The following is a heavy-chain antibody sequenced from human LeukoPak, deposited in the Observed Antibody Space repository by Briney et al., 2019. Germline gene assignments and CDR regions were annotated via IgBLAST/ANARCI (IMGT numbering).Heavy chain of an antibody. V-gene: IGHV3-21*01. CDR2: ISSSSSYI. D-gene: IGHD3-10*01. CDR3: ARDHYGSGSAFDI. CDR1: GFTFSSYS. J-gene: IGHJ3*02. Sequence: GGSLRLSCAASGFTFSSYSMNWVRQAPGKGLEWVSSISSSSSYIYYADSVKGRFTISRDNAKNSLYLQMNSLRAEGTAVYYCARDHYGSGSAFDIWGQGTMVTVSS.